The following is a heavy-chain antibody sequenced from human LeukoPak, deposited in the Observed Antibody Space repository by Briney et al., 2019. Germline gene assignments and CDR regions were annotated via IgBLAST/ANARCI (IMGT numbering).Heavy chain of an antibody. CDR1: GFTVSSNY. J-gene: IGHJ4*02. V-gene: IGHV3-66*01. CDR2: IYSGGST. CDR3: ARSPSGYSYGSGYFDY. Sequence: GGSLRLSCAASGFTVSSNYMSWVRQAPGKGLEWVSVIYSGGSTYYADSVKGRFTISRDNSKNTLYLQMNSLRAEDTAVYYCARSPSGYSYGSGYFDYWGQGTLVTVSS. D-gene: IGHD5-18*01.